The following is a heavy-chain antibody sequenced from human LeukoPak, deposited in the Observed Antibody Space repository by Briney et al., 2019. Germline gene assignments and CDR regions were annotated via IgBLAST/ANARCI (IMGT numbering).Heavy chain of an antibody. D-gene: IGHD6-19*01. CDR3: ARASQTHSSAWRGAFDI. V-gene: IGHV4-59*01. CDR1: GGSISSYY. J-gene: IGHJ3*02. Sequence: SETLSLTCTVSGGSISSYYWSWIRQPPGKGLEWIGYIYYSGSTTYNPSLKSRVTISVDTSKNQFSLKLSSVTAADTAVYYCARASQTHSSAWRGAFDIWGQGTMVTVSS. CDR2: IYYSGST.